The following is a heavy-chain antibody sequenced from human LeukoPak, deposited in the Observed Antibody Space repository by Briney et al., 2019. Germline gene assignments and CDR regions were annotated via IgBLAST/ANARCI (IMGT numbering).Heavy chain of an antibody. CDR3: ARYGGSGTYFFDY. J-gene: IGHJ4*02. V-gene: IGHV4-59*12. Sequence: SETLSLTCTVSGGSISSYYWSWIRQPPGKGLEWIGYIYYSGSTNYNPSLKSRVTISVDTSKNQFSLKLSSVTAADTAVNYCARYGGSGTYFFDYWGRGTLVTVSS. D-gene: IGHD3-10*01. CDR2: IYYSGST. CDR1: GGSISSYY.